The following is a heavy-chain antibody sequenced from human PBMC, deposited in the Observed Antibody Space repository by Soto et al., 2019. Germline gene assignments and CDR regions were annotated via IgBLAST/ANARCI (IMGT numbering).Heavy chain of an antibody. Sequence: GGSLRLSCVASGFTYRVYWMNWVRQAPGKGLEWVAYISADGRETNHVDSVKGRFTISRDNAKNSLYLQMNSLRAEDTAVYYCARTPRLLDSCGQGTLVTVSS. CDR1: GFTYRVYW. J-gene: IGHJ4*02. V-gene: IGHV3-7*01. CDR2: ISADGRET. D-gene: IGHD6-6*01. CDR3: ARTPRLLDS.